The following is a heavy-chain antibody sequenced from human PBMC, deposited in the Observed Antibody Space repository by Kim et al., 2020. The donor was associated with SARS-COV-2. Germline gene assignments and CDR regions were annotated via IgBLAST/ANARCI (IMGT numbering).Heavy chain of an antibody. CDR2: INHSGST. J-gene: IGHJ4*02. V-gene: IGHV4-34*01. CDR1: GGSFSGYY. D-gene: IGHD3-10*01. CDR3: ASLGLGELLDY. Sequence: SETLSLTCAVYGGSFSGYYWSWIRQPPGKGLEWIGEINHSGSTNYNPSFKSRVTITVDTSKNQFSLKLSSVTAADTAVYYCASLGLGELLDYWGQGTLVTVS.